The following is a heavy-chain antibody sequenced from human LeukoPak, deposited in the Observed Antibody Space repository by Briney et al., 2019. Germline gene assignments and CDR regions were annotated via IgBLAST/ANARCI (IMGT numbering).Heavy chain of an antibody. D-gene: IGHD5-12*01. Sequence: SEALSLTCTVSGGSVNSGSHYWCWIRQPPGKGLEWIGYIYYSGSTNYNPSLKSRVTISVDTSKNQFSLNLNSVAAADTAVYYCARDPGYSGIDYWGQGTLVTVSS. V-gene: IGHV4-61*01. CDR2: IYYSGST. J-gene: IGHJ4*02. CDR3: ARDPGYSGIDY. CDR1: GGSVNSGSHY.